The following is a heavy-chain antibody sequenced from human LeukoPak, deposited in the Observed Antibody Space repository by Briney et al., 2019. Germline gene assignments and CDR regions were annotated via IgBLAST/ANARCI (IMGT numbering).Heavy chain of an antibody. CDR3: AGDLTFGGVIVIGYAFDI. CDR1: GYTFTSYG. Sequence: ASVKVSCKASGYTFTSYGISWVRQAPGQGLEWMGWISAYNGNTNYAQKLQGRVTMTTDTSTSTAYMELRSLRSDDTAVYYCAGDLTFGGVIVIGYAFDIWGQGTMVTVSS. CDR2: ISAYNGNT. V-gene: IGHV1-18*01. J-gene: IGHJ3*02. D-gene: IGHD3-16*02.